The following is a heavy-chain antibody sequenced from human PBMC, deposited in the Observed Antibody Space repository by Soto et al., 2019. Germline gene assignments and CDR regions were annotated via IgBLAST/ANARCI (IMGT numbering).Heavy chain of an antibody. Sequence: PSETLSLTCTVSGGSISSYYWSWIRQPPGKGLEWIGYIYYSGSTNYNPSLKSRVTISVDTSKNQFSLKLSSVTAADTAVYYCATTLANYDSSGYYGGYFDYWGQGTLVTVS. CDR3: ATTLANYDSSGYYGGYFDY. CDR2: IYYSGST. V-gene: IGHV4-59*01. D-gene: IGHD3-22*01. CDR1: GGSISSYY. J-gene: IGHJ4*02.